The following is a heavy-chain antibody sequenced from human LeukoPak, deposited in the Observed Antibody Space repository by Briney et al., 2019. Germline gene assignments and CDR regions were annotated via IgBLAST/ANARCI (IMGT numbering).Heavy chain of an antibody. CDR2: VDYTGIT. J-gene: IGHJ4*02. V-gene: IGHV4-39*01. D-gene: IGHD3-22*01. CDR3: ARGYRYDSSGYYFFDY. CDR1: GGSISSSGYY. Sequence: SETLSLTCTVSGGSISSSGYYWGRIRQPPGKGLEWIGSVDYTGITSHSPSLKSRVTISVDTSKNQFSLKVSSVSAADTGVYCCARGYRYDSSGYYFFDYWGQGTLVTVSS.